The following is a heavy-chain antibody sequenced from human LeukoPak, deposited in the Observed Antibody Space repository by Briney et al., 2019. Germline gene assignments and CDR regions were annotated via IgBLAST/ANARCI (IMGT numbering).Heavy chain of an antibody. CDR2: ISAYNGNT. J-gene: IGHJ6*02. Sequence: ASVTVSCTASGYTFTSYGISWVRQAPGQGLEWMGWISAYNGNTNYAQKLQGRVTMTTDTSTSTAYMELRSLRSDDTAVYYCAREGLAVAGVSDYYYYGMDVWGQGTTVTVSS. CDR3: AREGLAVAGVSDYYYYGMDV. D-gene: IGHD6-19*01. CDR1: GYTFTSYG. V-gene: IGHV1-18*01.